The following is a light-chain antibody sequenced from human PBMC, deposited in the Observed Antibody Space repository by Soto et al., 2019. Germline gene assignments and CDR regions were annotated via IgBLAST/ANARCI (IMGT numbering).Light chain of an antibody. V-gene: IGKV1-5*01. CDR3: PQYNSYPWT. J-gene: IGKJ1*01. Sequence: DIQMTQSPSTLSASVGDRVTITCRASQSISSWLAWYQQKPGKAPKLLIYDASSLESGVPSRFSGSGSGTEFTLTISSLQPDDFATQCCPQYNSYPWTSGQGTKVDIK. CDR1: QSISSW. CDR2: DAS.